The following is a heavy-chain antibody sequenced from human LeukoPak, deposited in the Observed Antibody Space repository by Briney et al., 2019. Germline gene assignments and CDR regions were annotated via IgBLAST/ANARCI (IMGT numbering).Heavy chain of an antibody. J-gene: IGHJ3*02. D-gene: IGHD3-3*01. CDR1: VFTFSSYA. CDR3: AKDYDFWSGTATDAFDI. V-gene: IGHV3-23*01. CDR2: ISGSGGST. Sequence: GGSLRLSCAASVFTFSSYAMSWVRQAPGKGLEWVSAISGSGGSTYYADSVKGRFTISRDNSKNTLYLQMNSLRAEDTAVYYCAKDYDFWSGTATDAFDIWGQGTMVTVSS.